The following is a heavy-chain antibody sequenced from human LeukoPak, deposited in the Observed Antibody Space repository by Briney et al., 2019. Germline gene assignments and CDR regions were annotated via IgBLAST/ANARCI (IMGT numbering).Heavy chain of an antibody. CDR1: EFSVGSNY. D-gene: IGHD3-10*01. CDR2: ISGSGGST. V-gene: IGHV3-23*01. J-gene: IGHJ4*02. CDR3: AKDGSLARLDY. Sequence: GGSLRLSCAASEFSVGSNYMTWVRQAPGKGLEWVSAISGSGGSTYYADSVKGRFTISRDNSKNTLYLQMNSLRAEDTAVYYCAKDGSLARLDYWGQGTLVTVSS.